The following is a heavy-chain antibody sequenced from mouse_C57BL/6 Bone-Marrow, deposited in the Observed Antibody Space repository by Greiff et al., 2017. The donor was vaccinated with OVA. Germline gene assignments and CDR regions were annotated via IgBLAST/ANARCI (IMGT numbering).Heavy chain of an antibody. CDR2: IYPRSGNT. Sequence: VQLQQSGAELARPGASVKLSCKASGYTFTSYGISWVKQRTGQGLEWIGEIYPRSGNTYYNEKFKGKATLTADKSSSTAYMELRSLTSEDSAVYFCARNYGSSGWYFDVWGTGTTVTVSS. CDR1: GYTFTSYG. CDR3: ARNYGSSGWYFDV. V-gene: IGHV1-81*01. J-gene: IGHJ1*03. D-gene: IGHD1-1*01.